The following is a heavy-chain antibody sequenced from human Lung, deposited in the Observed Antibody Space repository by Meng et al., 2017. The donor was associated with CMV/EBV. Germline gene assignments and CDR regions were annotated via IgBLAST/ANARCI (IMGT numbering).Heavy chain of an antibody. D-gene: IGHD3-16*02. CDR2: INTNTGKP. CDR1: GYTFTSYS. J-gene: IGHJ4*02. Sequence: SGYTFTSYSVNWVRQAPGQGLEWMGWINTNTGKPTYAQDFTGRFVFSLDISVSTAYLLISSLKAEDSAVYFCARTYGYAWKGYRYIDYWGQGTLVTVSS. CDR3: ARTYGYAWKGYRYIDY. V-gene: IGHV7-4-1*02.